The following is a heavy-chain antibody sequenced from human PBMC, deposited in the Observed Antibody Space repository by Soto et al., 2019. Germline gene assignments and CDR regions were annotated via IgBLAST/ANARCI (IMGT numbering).Heavy chain of an antibody. V-gene: IGHV3-30*18. CDR1: GFTFRTYG. CDR2: ISYDGSKE. Sequence: GGSLRLSCATSGFTFRTYGMHWVRQVPGKGLEWVAVISYDGSKEYYADSVKGRFTISRDNSKNTLYLQMNSLRPEDTAIYYCAKDFTAGYVYDPFYFDYWGQGTLVTVPS. J-gene: IGHJ4*02. D-gene: IGHD5-18*01. CDR3: AKDFTAGYVYDPFYFDY.